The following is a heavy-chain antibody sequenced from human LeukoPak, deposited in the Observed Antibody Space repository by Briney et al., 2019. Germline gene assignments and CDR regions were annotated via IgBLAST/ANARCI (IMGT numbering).Heavy chain of an antibody. CDR2: ISSSSSYI. D-gene: IGHD5-24*01. CDR3: ARVQMATISY. Sequence: GGSLRLSCAASGFTFSSYGMHWVRQAPGKGLEWVSSISSSSSYIYYADSVMGRFTISRDNAKNSLYLQMNSLRAEDTAVYYCARVQMATISYWGQGTLVTVSS. V-gene: IGHV3-21*01. J-gene: IGHJ4*02. CDR1: GFTFSSYG.